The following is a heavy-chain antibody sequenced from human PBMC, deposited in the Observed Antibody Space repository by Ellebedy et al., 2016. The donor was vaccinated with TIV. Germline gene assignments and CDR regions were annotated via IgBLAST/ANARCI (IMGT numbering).Heavy chain of an antibody. V-gene: IGHV3-11*04. CDR1: GFTFSDYY. J-gene: IGHJ4*02. Sequence: GESLKISCAASGFTFSDYYMSWIRQAPGKGLAWVSYISSSGSTIYYADSVKGRLTISRANAKNSLYLQMNSLRAEDTAVYYCARDRDYSVILTGYYTEGWVDYWGQGTLVTVSS. D-gene: IGHD3-9*01. CDR3: ARDRDYSVILTGYYTEGWVDY. CDR2: ISSSGSTI.